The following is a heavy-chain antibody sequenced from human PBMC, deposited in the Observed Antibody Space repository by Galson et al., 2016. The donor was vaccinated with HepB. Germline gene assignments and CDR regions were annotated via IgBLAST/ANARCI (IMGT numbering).Heavy chain of an antibody. CDR3: VQGSTAPAV. V-gene: IGHV3-23*01. CDR1: GFTFNNYG. Sequence: SPRLSCAASGFTFNNYGMTWVRQAPGKGLEVVSSISRSGDSTDYADPVKGRFIISRDNTKNTPSLQRNILRADGTAVYYCVQGSTAPAVWGKGTTVTVSS. J-gene: IGHJ6*04. D-gene: IGHD2-2*01. CDR2: ISRSGDST.